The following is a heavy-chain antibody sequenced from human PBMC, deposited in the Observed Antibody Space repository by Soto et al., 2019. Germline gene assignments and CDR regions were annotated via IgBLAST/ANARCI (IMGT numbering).Heavy chain of an antibody. CDR2: ISSNGVGT. J-gene: IGHJ6*03. CDR1: GFTLSGYA. D-gene: IGHD6-6*01. Sequence: EVQLAESGGGLAQPGGSLRLSCAASGFTLSGYAMDWVRQAPGKGLEYVSGISSNGVGTYYANSVQGRFTISRDNSXXXVYLXXXXXXXXXXXXXXCARRARPDFYYMDVWGKGTMVTVSS. CDR3: ARRARPDFYYMDV. V-gene: IGHV3-64*01.